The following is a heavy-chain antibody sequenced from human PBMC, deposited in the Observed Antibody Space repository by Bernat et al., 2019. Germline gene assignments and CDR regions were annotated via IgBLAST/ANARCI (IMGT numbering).Heavy chain of an antibody. CDR1: GFTVSSNY. Sequence: EVQLVESGGGLVQPGGSLRLSCAASGFTVSSNYMSWVRQAPGKGLEWVSVIYSGGSTYYADSVKGRFTISRDNSKNTLYLQMNSLRAEDTAVYYCATAYCGGDCYSWNIWGQGTMVTVSS. D-gene: IGHD2-21*02. J-gene: IGHJ3*02. V-gene: IGHV3-66*01. CDR2: IYSGGST. CDR3: ATAYCGGDCYSWNI.